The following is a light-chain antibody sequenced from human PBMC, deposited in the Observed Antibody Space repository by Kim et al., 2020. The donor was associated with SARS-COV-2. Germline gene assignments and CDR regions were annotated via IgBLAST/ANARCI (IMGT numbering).Light chain of an antibody. V-gene: IGLV2-8*01. J-gene: IGLJ1*01. Sequence: SVTISCTGTRSDVGGYDFVSWYQHHPGKAPKLLIYEVSKRPSGVPDRFSGAKSGNTASLTVSGLQAEDEADYYCISYAGSNNFYVFGTGTKVTVL. CDR3: ISYAGSNNFYV. CDR1: RSDVGGYDF. CDR2: EVS.